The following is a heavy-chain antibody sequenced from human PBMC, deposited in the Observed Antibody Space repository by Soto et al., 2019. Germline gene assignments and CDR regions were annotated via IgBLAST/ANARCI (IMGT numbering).Heavy chain of an antibody. Sequence: ASVKVSCKASGYTFTSYGISWVRQAPGQGLEWMGWISAYNGNTNYAQKLQGRVTMTTDTSTSTAYMELRSLRSDDTAVYYCARGSNWWLVPNEQKGFDYWGQGTLVTVS. J-gene: IGHJ4*02. V-gene: IGHV1-18*01. CDR3: ARGSNWWLVPNEQKGFDY. D-gene: IGHD6-19*01. CDR2: ISAYNGNT. CDR1: GYTFTSYG.